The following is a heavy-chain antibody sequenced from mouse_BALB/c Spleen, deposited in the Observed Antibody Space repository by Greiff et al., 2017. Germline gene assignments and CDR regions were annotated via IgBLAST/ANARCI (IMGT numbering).Heavy chain of an antibody. CDR1: GFAFSSYD. V-gene: IGHV5-12-1*01. J-gene: IGHJ2*01. CDR3: ARHYRYDGGYFDY. Sequence: VQLKESGGGLVKPGGSLKLSCAASGFAFSSYDMSWVRQTPEKRLEWVAYISSGGGSTYYPDTVKGRFTISRDNAKNTLYLQMSSLKSEDTAMYYCARHYRYDGGYFDYWGQGTTLTVSS. D-gene: IGHD2-14*01. CDR2: ISSGGGST.